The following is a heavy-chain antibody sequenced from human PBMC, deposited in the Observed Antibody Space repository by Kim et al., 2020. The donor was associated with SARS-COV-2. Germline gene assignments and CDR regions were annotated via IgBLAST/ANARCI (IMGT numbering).Heavy chain of an antibody. CDR1: GFTFSSYG. Sequence: GGSLRLSCAASGFTFSSYGIHWVRQAPGKGLEWVAVIWYDGSDKYYADSVKDRFTISRDNSKNTLYLQMNSLRAEDTAVYYCARGSDILTGFYLDYWGQGTLVTVSS. CDR3: ARGSDILTGFYLDY. D-gene: IGHD3-9*01. V-gene: IGHV3-33*01. CDR2: IWYDGSDK. J-gene: IGHJ4*02.